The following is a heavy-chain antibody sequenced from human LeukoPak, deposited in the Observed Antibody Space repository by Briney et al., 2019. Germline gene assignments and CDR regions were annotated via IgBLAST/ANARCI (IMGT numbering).Heavy chain of an antibody. D-gene: IGHD4-17*01. J-gene: IGHJ5*02. CDR2: IYHSGST. CDR3: ARHEYDYGAVNWFDP. V-gene: IGHV4-38-2*01. CDR1: GYSISSGYY. Sequence: SETLSLTCAVSGYSISSGYYWGWIRPPPGKGLEWIGSIYHSGSTYYNPSLKSRVTISVDTSKNQFSLKLSSVTAADTAVYYCARHEYDYGAVNWFDPWGQGTLVTVSS.